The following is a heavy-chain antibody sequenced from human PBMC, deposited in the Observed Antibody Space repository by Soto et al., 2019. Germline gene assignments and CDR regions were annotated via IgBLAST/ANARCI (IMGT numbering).Heavy chain of an antibody. V-gene: IGHV4-59*01. CDR1: GGSISSYY. CDR3: ARDVSEYLAGDYSWFDP. CDR2: IYYSGST. Sequence: PSETLSLTCTVSGGSISSYYWSWIRQPPGKGLEWIGYIYYSGSTNYNPSLKSRVTISVDTSKNQFSLKLSSVTAADTAVYYCARDVSEYLAGDYSWFDPWGQGTLVTVSS. D-gene: IGHD3-3*01. J-gene: IGHJ5*02.